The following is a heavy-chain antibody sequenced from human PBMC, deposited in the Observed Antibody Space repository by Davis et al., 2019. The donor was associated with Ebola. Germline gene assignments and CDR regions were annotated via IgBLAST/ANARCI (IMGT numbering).Heavy chain of an antibody. CDR1: GFTFSSYE. J-gene: IGHJ4*02. CDR3: AKAATPHYYGSGSSLGF. CDR2: ISSSSSTI. V-gene: IGHV3-48*03. D-gene: IGHD3-10*01. Sequence: GGSLRLSCAASGFTFSSYEMNWVRQAPGKGLEWVSYISSSSSTIYYADPVKGRFTISRDNAKNSLYLQMNSLRAEDTALYYCAKAATPHYYGSGSSLGFWGQGTLVTVSS.